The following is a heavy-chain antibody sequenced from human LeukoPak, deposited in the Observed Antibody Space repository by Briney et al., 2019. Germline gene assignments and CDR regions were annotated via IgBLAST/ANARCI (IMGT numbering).Heavy chain of an antibody. CDR1: GGSISGFY. J-gene: IGHJ4*02. V-gene: IGHV4-59*01. CDR2: IYASETP. D-gene: IGHD6-6*01. CDR3: ARGSLAGLDY. Sequence: SETLSLTCIVSGGSISGFYWSWIRQPPGKGLEWIGYIYASETPNYNSSLKSRVTISLDSSRNQFSLKLSSLTAADTAVYYCARGSLAGLDYWGQGTLVAVSS.